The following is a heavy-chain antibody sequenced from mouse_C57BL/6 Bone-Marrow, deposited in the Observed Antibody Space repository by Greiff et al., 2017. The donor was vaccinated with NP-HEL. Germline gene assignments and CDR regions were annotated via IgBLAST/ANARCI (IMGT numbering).Heavy chain of an antibody. Sequence: DVQLVESGEGLVQPGGSLTLSCAASGFTFSSYAMSWVRQTPEKRLEWVAYISSGGDYIYYADTVKGRFTISRDNARNTLYLQMSSLKSEDTAMYYCTRALTGAGTHLFDYWGQGTTLTVSS. CDR1: GFTFSSYA. CDR2: ISSGGDYI. V-gene: IGHV5-9-1*02. D-gene: IGHD4-1*01. J-gene: IGHJ2*01. CDR3: TRALTGAGTHLFDY.